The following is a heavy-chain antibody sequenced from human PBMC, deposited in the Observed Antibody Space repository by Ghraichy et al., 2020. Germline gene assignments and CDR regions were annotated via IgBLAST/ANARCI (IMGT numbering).Heavy chain of an antibody. Sequence: ASVKVSCKASGYTFTGYYMHWVRQAPGQGLEWMGWINPNSGGTNYAQKFQGWVTMTRDTSISTAYMELSRLRSDDTAVYYWAREKVIGRSWFDPWGQGTLVTVSS. J-gene: IGHJ5*02. CDR2: INPNSGGT. CDR1: GYTFTGYY. CDR3: AREKVIGRSWFDP. V-gene: IGHV1-2*04. D-gene: IGHD2-21*01.